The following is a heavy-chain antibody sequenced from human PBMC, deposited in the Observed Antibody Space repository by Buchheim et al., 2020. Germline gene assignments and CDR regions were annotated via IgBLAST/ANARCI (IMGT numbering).Heavy chain of an antibody. CDR2: ISYDGSNK. Sequence: QVQLVESGGGVVQPGRSLRLSCAASGFTFSSYGMHWVRQAPGKGLEWVAVISYDGSNKYYADSVKDRFTISRDNSKNTLYLQMNSLRAEDTAVYYCARGSIAAAGTLAYYYYYMDVWGKGTT. CDR3: ARGSIAAAGTLAYYYYYMDV. D-gene: IGHD6-13*01. V-gene: IGHV3-33*05. J-gene: IGHJ6*03. CDR1: GFTFSSYG.